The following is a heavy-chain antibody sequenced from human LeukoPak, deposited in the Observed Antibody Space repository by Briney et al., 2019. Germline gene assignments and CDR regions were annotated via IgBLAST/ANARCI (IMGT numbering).Heavy chain of an antibody. Sequence: PSQTLSLTCTVSGGSISSGGYYWGWIRQHPGKGLEWIGYIYYSGSTYYNPSLKSRVTISVDTSKNQLSLKLSSVTAADTAVYYCARGRYNWNDGFDAFDIWGQGTMVTVSS. CDR2: IYYSGST. CDR1: GGSISSGGYY. D-gene: IGHD1-20*01. CDR3: ARGRYNWNDGFDAFDI. J-gene: IGHJ3*02. V-gene: IGHV4-31*03.